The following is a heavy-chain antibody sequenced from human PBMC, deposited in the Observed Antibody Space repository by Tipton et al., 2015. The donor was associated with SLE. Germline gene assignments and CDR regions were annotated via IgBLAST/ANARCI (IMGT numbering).Heavy chain of an antibody. CDR1: GHSISNGDDY. D-gene: IGHD2-8*01. V-gene: IGHV4-31*03. CDR3: ARGYCSDGVCYGFGFFDY. Sequence: TLSLTCSVSGHSISNGDDYWSWIRQPPGKGLEWIGNIYYGGGTYYNPSLESRVTISLDTSKNQFSLKMRSVTAADTAVYFCARGYCSDGVCYGFGFFDYWGQGNLVTVSS. J-gene: IGHJ4*02. CDR2: IYYGGGT.